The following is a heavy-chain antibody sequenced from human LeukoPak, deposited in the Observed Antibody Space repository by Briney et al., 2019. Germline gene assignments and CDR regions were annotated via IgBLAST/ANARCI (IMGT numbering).Heavy chain of an antibody. CDR3: ARDLRYYDSSGYHNWFDP. Sequence: PGGSLRLSCAASGFTVSSNYMSWVRQAPGKGLEWVSVIYSGGSTYYADSVKGRFTISRDNSKNTLYLQMNSLRAEDTAVYYCARDLRYYDSSGYHNWFDPWDQGTLVTVSS. CDR2: IYSGGST. D-gene: IGHD3-22*01. J-gene: IGHJ5*02. V-gene: IGHV3-53*01. CDR1: GFTVSSNY.